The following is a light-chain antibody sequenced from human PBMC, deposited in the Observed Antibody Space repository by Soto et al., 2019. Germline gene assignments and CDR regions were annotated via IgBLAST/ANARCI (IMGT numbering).Light chain of an antibody. CDR1: SSNIGAGYD. CDR3: QSYDSSLSGSPVV. J-gene: IGLJ2*01. CDR2: GNS. V-gene: IGLV1-40*01. Sequence: QSVLTQPPSVSGAPGQRVTISYTGSSSNIGAGYDVHWYQQLPGTAPKLLIYGNSNRPSGVPDRFSGSKSGTSASLAITGLQAEDEADYYCQSYDSSLSGSPVVFGGGTKLTVL.